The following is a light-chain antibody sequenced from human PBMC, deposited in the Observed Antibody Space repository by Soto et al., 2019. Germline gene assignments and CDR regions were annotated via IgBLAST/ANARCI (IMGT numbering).Light chain of an antibody. V-gene: IGKV1-5*01. J-gene: IGKJ1*01. CDR3: LRYNAFSQT. CDR1: QSMNSW. Sequence: DIQLTQSPSTVSASVGDRVTITCRASQSMNSWLAWYRQKPGEAPKVLIYDASSLGSGVPSRFSGSGSGTDFTLTIGSLQPEDFATYYCLRYNAFSQTFGLWTKVEI. CDR2: DAS.